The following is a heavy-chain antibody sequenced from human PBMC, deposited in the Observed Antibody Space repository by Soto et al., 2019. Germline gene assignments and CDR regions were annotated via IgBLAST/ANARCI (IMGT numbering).Heavy chain of an antibody. J-gene: IGHJ4*01. CDR2: VSKDGRTE. CDR3: AKEGGLVGTGMSFAFDH. CDR1: GFIFSDYG. Sequence: QVRLVESGGGVVHPGTSLRLSCVASGFIFSDYGMHWVRQAPGKGLEWVAVVSKDGRTEYYADSVKGRFTISRDNSRNTMYVEMDSLRDEDTAVYFCAKEGGLVGTGMSFAFDHWGHGTLVTVSS. V-gene: IGHV3-30*18. D-gene: IGHD1-26*01.